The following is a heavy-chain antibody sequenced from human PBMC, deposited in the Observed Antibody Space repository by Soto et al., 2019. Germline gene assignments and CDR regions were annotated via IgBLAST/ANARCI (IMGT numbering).Heavy chain of an antibody. D-gene: IGHD2-15*01. CDR1: GFTFSSYG. CDR2: ISYDGSNK. Sequence: GGSLRLSCAASGFTFSSYGMHWVRQAPGKGLEWVAVISYDGSNKYYADSVKGRFTISRDNSKNTLYLQMNSLRAEDTAVYYCARPYCSGGSCYPWNYYYYGMDVWGQGTTVTVSS. CDR3: ARPYCSGGSCYPWNYYYYGMDV. V-gene: IGHV3-30*03. J-gene: IGHJ6*02.